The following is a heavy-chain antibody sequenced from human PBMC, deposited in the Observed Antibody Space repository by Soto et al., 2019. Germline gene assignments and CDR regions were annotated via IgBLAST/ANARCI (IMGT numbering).Heavy chain of an antibody. Sequence: PGGSLRLSCAASGLTFSSYSMNWVRQAPGKGLEWVSSISSSSNYIYYADSVKGRFTISRDNAKNSLYVQMNSLRAEDTAVYYCARAAYGDYGEFDYWGQGTLVTVSS. J-gene: IGHJ4*02. CDR3: ARAAYGDYGEFDY. V-gene: IGHV3-21*01. CDR2: ISSSSNYI. D-gene: IGHD4-17*01. CDR1: GLTFSSYS.